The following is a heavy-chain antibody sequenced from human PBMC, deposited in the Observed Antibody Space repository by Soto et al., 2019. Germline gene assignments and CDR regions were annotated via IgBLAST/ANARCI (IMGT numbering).Heavy chain of an antibody. CDR2: MNPDTGGT. D-gene: IGHD6-13*01. CDR1: GYTFSDFS. Sequence: QVHLVQSGAEVRKPGASVKVSCKASGYTFSDFSMHWVRQAPGQGLEWVGWMNPDTGGTNYAQKFQGWVTMTRDTSISTAYMELCRLRSDDTAVYYCARDPYTSSSGDYYGMDVWGQGTTVTVSS. J-gene: IGHJ6*02. V-gene: IGHV1-2*04. CDR3: ARDPYTSSSGDYYGMDV.